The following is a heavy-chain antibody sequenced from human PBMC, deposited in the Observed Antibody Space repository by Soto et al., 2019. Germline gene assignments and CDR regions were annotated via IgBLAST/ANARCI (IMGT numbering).Heavy chain of an antibody. V-gene: IGHV1-46*01. J-gene: IGHJ3*02. D-gene: IGHD4-4*01. CDR2: INPSGGST. CDR1: GYTFTSYY. Sequence: ASVKVSCKASGYTFTSYYMHWVRQAPGQGLEWMGIINPSGGSTSYAQKFQGRVTITRDTSTSTVYMELSSLRSEDTAVYYCAATTVGWDAFDIWGQGTMVTVSS. CDR3: AATTVGWDAFDI.